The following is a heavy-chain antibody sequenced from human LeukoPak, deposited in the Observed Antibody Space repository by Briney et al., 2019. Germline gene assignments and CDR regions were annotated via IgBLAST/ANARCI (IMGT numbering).Heavy chain of an antibody. J-gene: IGHJ5*02. CDR1: GGTFSSYA. Sequence: ASVKVSCKASGGTFSSYAISWVRQAPGQGLEWMGGIIPIFGTANYAQKFQGRVTITADKSTSTAYMELSSLRSEDTAVYYCARVGRGYCSGGSCYPGSPFDPWGQGTLVTVSS. CDR3: ARVGRGYCSGGSCYPGSPFDP. V-gene: IGHV1-69*06. CDR2: IIPIFGTA. D-gene: IGHD2-15*01.